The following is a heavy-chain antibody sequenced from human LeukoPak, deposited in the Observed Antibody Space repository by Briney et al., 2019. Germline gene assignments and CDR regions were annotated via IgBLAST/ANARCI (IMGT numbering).Heavy chain of an antibody. V-gene: IGHV4-31*02. CDR1: GFTLSGYF. J-gene: IGHJ6*02. CDR3: AREAVIAAEYYYYYGMDV. D-gene: IGHD2-21*01. CDR2: IYYSGST. Sequence: LRLSCAASGFTLSGYFMSWIRQRPGKGLEWIGYIYYSGSTYYNPSLKSRVTISVDTSKNQFSLKLSSVTAADTAVYYCAREAVIAAEYYYYYGMDVWGQGTTVTVSS.